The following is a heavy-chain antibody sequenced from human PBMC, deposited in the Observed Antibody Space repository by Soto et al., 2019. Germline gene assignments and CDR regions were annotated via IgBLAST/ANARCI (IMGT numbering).Heavy chain of an antibody. CDR3: ARRNSKVYYGMDV. J-gene: IGHJ6*02. CDR1: GGSISSSSYY. CDR2: IYYSGST. Sequence: SETLSLTCTVSGGSISSSSYYWGWTRQPPGKGLEWIGSIYYSGSTYYNPSLKSRVTISVDTSKNQFSLKLSSVTAADTAVYYCARRNSKVYYGMDVWGQGTTVTVSS. D-gene: IGHD4-4*01. V-gene: IGHV4-39*01.